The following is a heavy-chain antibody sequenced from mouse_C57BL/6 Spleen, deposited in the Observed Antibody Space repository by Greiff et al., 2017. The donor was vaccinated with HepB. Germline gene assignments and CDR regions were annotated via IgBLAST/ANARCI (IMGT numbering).Heavy chain of an antibody. Sequence: QVQLKQPGTELVKPGASVKLSCKASGYTFTSYWMHWVKQRPGQGLEWIGNINPSNGGTNYNEKFKSKATLTVDKSSSTAYMQLSSLTSEDSAVYYFARFPTTAGYFDYWGQGTTLTVSS. D-gene: IGHD2-12*01. J-gene: IGHJ2*01. CDR2: INPSNGGT. V-gene: IGHV1-53*01. CDR3: ARFPTTAGYFDY. CDR1: GYTFTSYW.